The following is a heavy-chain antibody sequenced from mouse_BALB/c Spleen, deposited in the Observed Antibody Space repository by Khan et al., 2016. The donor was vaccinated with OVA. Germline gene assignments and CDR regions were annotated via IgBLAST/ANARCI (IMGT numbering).Heavy chain of an antibody. CDR2: ISSGGSYT. J-gene: IGHJ4*01. Sequence: EVELVESGGDLVKPGGSLKLSCAASGFTFSSYGMSWVRQTPDKRLEWVATISSGGSYTYYSDSVRGRFTISRDNAKNTLYRQMSSLKSEDTAMYYCARFITTATGDYYAMDSWGQGTSVTVSS. D-gene: IGHD1-2*01. V-gene: IGHV5-6*01. CDR1: GFTFSSYG. CDR3: ARFITTATGDYYAMDS.